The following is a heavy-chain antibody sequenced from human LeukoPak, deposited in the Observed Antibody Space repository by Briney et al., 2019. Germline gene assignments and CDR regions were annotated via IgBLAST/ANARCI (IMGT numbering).Heavy chain of an antibody. D-gene: IGHD4-23*01. Sequence: SATLPLPSAVAAGSFIGYYWSWFRQPPAKGLEWIGEINHSGSTNYNPSLKSRVTISVDTSKNQFSLKLSSVTAADTAVYYCARGRWSGNSKWHFQHWGQGTLVTVSS. CDR1: AGSFIGYY. CDR2: INHSGST. V-gene: IGHV4-34*01. CDR3: ARGRWSGNSKWHFQH. J-gene: IGHJ1*01.